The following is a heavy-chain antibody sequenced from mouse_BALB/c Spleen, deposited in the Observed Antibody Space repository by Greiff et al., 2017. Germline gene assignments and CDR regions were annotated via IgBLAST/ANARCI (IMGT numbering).Heavy chain of an antibody. J-gene: IGHJ4*01. CDR1: GFTFSSYG. Sequence: EVQVVESGGGLVQPGGSLKLSCAASGFTFSSYGMSWVRQTPDSVKGRFTISRDNAKNTLYLQMSSLKSEDTAMYYCARDYDYDYAMDYWGQGTSVTVSS. CDR3: ARDYDYDYAMDY. V-gene: IGHV5-6-3*01. D-gene: IGHD2-4*01.